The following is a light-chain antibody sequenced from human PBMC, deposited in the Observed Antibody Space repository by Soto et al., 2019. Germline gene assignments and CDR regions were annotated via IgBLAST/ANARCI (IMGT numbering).Light chain of an antibody. CDR3: QEFSSCPYTYI. V-gene: IGKV3-20*01. CDR2: GAS. CDR1: QDVGTHY. Sequence: EIVLPQSPGTLSLSPGQGATLSCRSSQDVGTHYLAWYQQKPGQAPRLLIFGASSRASGVPGRFSGSGSGTDVTITISILEPEDSGVYYCQEFSSCPYTYIFGRGTQLEI. J-gene: IGKJ2*01.